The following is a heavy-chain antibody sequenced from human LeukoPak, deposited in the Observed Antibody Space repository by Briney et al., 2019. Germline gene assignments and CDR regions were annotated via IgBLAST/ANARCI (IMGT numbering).Heavy chain of an antibody. D-gene: IGHD1-1*01. Sequence: GGSLRLSGAASGFTFSSYAMSWVRQAPGKGLEWVSAISGSGGSTYYADSVKGRFTISRDNSKNTLYLQMNSLRAEDTAVYYCAATETSGGSTLFDYWGQGTLVTVSS. CDR2: ISGSGGST. CDR3: AATETSGGSTLFDY. V-gene: IGHV3-23*01. CDR1: GFTFSSYA. J-gene: IGHJ4*02.